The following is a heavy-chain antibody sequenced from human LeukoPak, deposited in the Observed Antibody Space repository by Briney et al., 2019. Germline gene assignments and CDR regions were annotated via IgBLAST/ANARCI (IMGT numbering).Heavy chain of an antibody. Sequence: SETLSLTCAVSGYSISSGYYWGWIRQPPGKGLGWIGSIYHSGSTYYNPSLKSRVTISVDTSKNQFSLKLSSVTAADTAVYYCARLYYYVSSGYYWFDPWGQGTLVTVSS. CDR1: GYSISSGYY. D-gene: IGHD3-22*01. CDR3: ARLYYYVSSGYYWFDP. CDR2: IYHSGST. J-gene: IGHJ5*02. V-gene: IGHV4-38-2*01.